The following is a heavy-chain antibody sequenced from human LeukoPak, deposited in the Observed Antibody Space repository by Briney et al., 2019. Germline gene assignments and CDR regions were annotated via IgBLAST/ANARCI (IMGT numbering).Heavy chain of an antibody. CDR1: GYSFTSYW. CDR2: IYPGDSDT. CDR3: ARTSGSYLYYYYYMDV. J-gene: IGHJ6*03. V-gene: IGHV5-51*01. D-gene: IGHD1-26*01. Sequence: PGESLKISCKGSGYSFTSYWIGWVRQMPGKGLEWMGIIYPGDSDTRYSPSFQGQATISADKSISTAYLQWSSLKASDTAMYYCARTSGSYLYYYYYMDVWGKGTTVTVSS.